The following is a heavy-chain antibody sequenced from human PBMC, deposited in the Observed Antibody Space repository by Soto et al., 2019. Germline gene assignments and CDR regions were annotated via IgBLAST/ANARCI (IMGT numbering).Heavy chain of an antibody. CDR2: IYYSGST. D-gene: IGHD2-2*01. CDR3: ARQGMEYHLLLYYYGMDV. Sequence: PSETLSLTCTVSGGSISSSSYYWGWIRQPPGKGLEWIGSIYYSGSTYYNPSLKSRVTISVDTSKNQFSLKLSSVTAADTAVYYCARQGMEYHLLLYYYGMDVWGQGTTVTVSS. CDR1: GGSISSSSYY. J-gene: IGHJ6*02. V-gene: IGHV4-39*01.